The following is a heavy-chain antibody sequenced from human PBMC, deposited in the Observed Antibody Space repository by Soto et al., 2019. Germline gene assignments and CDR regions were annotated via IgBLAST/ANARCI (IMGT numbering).Heavy chain of an antibody. CDR2: IYSGGST. V-gene: IGHV3-53*01. J-gene: IGHJ4*02. D-gene: IGHD3-22*01. CDR1: GFTVSSNY. CDR3: AREAPLGYSGYEDYYDSSGYAYYFDY. Sequence: LRLSCAASGFTVSSNYMSWVRQAPGKGLEWVSVIYSGGSTYYADSVKGRFTISRDNSKNTLYLQMNSLRAEDTAVYYCAREAPLGYSGYEDYYDSSGYAYYFDYWGQGTLVTV.